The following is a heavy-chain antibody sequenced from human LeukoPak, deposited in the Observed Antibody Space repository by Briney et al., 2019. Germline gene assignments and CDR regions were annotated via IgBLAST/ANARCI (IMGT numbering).Heavy chain of an antibody. V-gene: IGHV3-21*01. CDR1: GFTFSTYG. D-gene: IGHD3-10*01. CDR3: ARDEHGSGSYYNFDY. J-gene: IGHJ4*02. CDR2: ISSGSVYI. Sequence: GGSLRLSCAASGFTFSTYGMNWVRQAPGMGLEWVSSISSGSVYIYYADSVKGRFTISRNNAKSSLYLQMNSLRAEDTAVYYCARDEHGSGSYYNFDYWGQGTLVTVSS.